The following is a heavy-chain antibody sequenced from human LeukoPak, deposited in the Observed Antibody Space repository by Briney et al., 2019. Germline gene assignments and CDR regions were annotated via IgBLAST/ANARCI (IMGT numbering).Heavy chain of an antibody. D-gene: IGHD6-25*01. Sequence: ASVKVSCKASGYTFTGYYMHWVRQAPGQGLEWMGWINPNSGGTNYAQKFQGRVTMTRDTSISTAYMELSRLRSDDTAVYYCACSTLPAGSPPATAFDIWGQGTMVTVSS. CDR1: GYTFTGYY. J-gene: IGHJ3*02. V-gene: IGHV1-2*02. CDR3: ACSTLPAGSPPATAFDI. CDR2: INPNSGGT.